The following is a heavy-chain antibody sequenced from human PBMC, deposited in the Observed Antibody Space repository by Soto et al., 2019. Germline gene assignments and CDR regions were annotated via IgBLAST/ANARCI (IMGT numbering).Heavy chain of an antibody. CDR2: IIPIFGTA. CDR1: GGTFSSYA. Sequence: QVQLVQSGAEVKKPGSSVKVSCKASGGTFSSYAISWVRQAPGQGLEWMGGIIPIFGTANYAQKFQGRVTITADEFTSIAYMEMSSLRSDDTAVYYCARGGDYFDYWGQGTLVTVSS. CDR3: ARGGDYFDY. D-gene: IGHD3-16*01. J-gene: IGHJ4*02. V-gene: IGHV1-69*12.